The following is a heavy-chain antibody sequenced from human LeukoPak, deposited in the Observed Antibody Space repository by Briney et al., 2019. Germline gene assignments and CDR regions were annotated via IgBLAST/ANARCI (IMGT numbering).Heavy chain of an antibody. CDR1: GFTFSSYG. J-gene: IGHJ4*02. D-gene: IGHD6-13*01. CDR2: ISGSGGST. CDR3: ARGSGSSWYFYFDY. Sequence: GGTLRLSCAASGFTFSSYGMSWVRQAPGKGLEWVSAISGSGGSTYYADSVKGRFTISRDNAKNSVYLQMNSLRAEDTALYYCARGSGSSWYFYFDYWGQGTLVTVSS. V-gene: IGHV3-23*01.